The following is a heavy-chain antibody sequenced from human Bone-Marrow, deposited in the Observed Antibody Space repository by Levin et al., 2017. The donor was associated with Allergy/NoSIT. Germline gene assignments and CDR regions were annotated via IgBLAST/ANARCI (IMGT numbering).Heavy chain of an antibody. CDR2: ISNSGRTK. J-gene: IGHJ6*02. CDR3: ARDQRPIVPTENYYYYAMDV. D-gene: IGHD1-26*01. V-gene: IGHV3-11*01. CDR1: GFMFSEYY. Sequence: GGSLRLSCAASGFMFSEYYMTWVRQAPGKGLEWITYISNSGRTKSYAGSVKGRFTVSRDNAKMSLFLEMNSMRAEDTAIYYCARDQRPIVPTENYYYYAMDVWGQGTTVIVSS.